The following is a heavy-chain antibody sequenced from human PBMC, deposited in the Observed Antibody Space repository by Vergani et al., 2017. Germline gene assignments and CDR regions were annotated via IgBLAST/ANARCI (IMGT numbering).Heavy chain of an antibody. Sequence: QVQLVQSGAEVKKPGASVKVSCKASGYTFTSYYMHWVRQAPGQGLEWMGIINPSGGSTSYAQKFQGRVTMTRDTSTSTVYMELSRLRSDDTAVYYCARDVGLSVVPAAIYYFDYWGQGTLVTVSS. D-gene: IGHD2-2*02. CDR1: GYTFTSYY. CDR3: ARDVGLSVVPAAIYYFDY. CDR2: INPSGGST. V-gene: IGHV1-46*01. J-gene: IGHJ4*02.